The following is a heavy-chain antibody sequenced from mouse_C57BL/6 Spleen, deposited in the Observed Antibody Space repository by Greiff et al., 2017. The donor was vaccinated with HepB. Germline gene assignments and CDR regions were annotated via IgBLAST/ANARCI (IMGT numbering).Heavy chain of an antibody. CDR1: GYTFTDYN. CDR3: ARRGTGNWFAY. V-gene: IGHV1-18*01. CDR2: INPNNGGT. Sequence: VQLQQSGPELVKPGASVKIPCKASGYTFTDYNMDWVKQSHGKSLEWIGDINPNNGGTIYNQKFKGKATLTVDKSSSTAYMELRSLTSEDTALYYCARRGTGNWFAYWGQGTLVTVSA. J-gene: IGHJ3*01. D-gene: IGHD4-1*01.